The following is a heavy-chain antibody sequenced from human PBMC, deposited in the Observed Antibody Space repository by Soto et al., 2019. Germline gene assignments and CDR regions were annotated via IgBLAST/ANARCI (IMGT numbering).Heavy chain of an antibody. CDR3: ARDLSGGLLLLEAVNIGATIGGGGYWSAP. J-gene: IGHJ5*02. V-gene: IGHV1-18*01. CDR1: GYTFTSYG. CDR2: ISAYNGNT. D-gene: IGHD5-12*01. Sequence: ASVKVSCKASGYTFTSYGISWVRQAPGQGLEWMGWISAYNGNTNYAQKLQGRVTMTTDTSTSTAYMELRSLRSDDTAVYYCARDLSGGLLLLEAVNIGATIGGGGYWSAPGGQEPLAPVP.